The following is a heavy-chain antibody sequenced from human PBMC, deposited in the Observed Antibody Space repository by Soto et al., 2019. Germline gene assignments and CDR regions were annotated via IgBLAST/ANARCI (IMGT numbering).Heavy chain of an antibody. CDR1: GGSVSSGSYY. CDR2: IYYSGST. D-gene: IGHD3-3*01. Sequence: PSETLSLTCTVSGGSVSSGSYYWSWIRQPPGKGLEWIGYIYYSGSTNYNPSLKSRVTISVDTSKNQFSLKLSSVTAADTAVYYCAREAIFGVVISMTTSYGMDVWGQGTAVTVSS. CDR3: AREAIFGVVISMTTSYGMDV. V-gene: IGHV4-61*01. J-gene: IGHJ6*02.